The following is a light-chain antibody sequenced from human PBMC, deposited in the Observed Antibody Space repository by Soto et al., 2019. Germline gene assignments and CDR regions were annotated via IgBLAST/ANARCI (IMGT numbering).Light chain of an antibody. CDR1: QTIRSNY. CDR3: QQYGSSPWT. V-gene: IGKV3-20*01. CDR2: GAS. J-gene: IGKJ1*01. Sequence: ETVLTQSPGTLSLSPGERATLSCRASQTIRSNYLAWYQQTPGQAPRLLIYGASNRATGIADRFSGSGSGTDFTLIISRLEPEDFALHYCQQYGSSPWTFGQGTKVEIK.